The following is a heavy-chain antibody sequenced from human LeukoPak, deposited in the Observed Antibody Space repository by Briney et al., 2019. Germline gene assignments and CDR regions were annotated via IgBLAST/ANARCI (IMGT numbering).Heavy chain of an antibody. V-gene: IGHV4-59*12. J-gene: IGHJ4*02. CDR1: GGSINTYY. D-gene: IGHD3-3*01. CDR3: ARGPYYDFWSGYYYYFDY. CDR2: IYYSGST. Sequence: TSETLSLTCTVSGGSINTYYWSWIRQSPGKGLEWIAYIYYSGSTNYNPSLKSRVTISVDTSKNQFSLKLSSVTAADTAVYYCARGPYYDFWSGYYYYFDYWGQGTLVTVSS.